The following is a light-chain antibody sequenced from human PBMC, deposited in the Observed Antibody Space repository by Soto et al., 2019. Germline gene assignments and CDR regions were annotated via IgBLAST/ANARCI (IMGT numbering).Light chain of an antibody. J-gene: IGKJ1*01. CDR1: QSVTAN. CDR2: GGS. Sequence: EVVMTQSPATLSVSPGERATLSCRASQSVTANLACYQQKPGQAPSLLIHGGSNRATGIPARFIGSGFGTEFILTISRLQCGEFAVYYCQQYNTWLCTFGQGTKV. V-gene: IGKV3-15*01. CDR3: QQYNTWLCT.